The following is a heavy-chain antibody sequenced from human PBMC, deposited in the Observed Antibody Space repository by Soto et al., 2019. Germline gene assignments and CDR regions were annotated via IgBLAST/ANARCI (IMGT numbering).Heavy chain of an antibody. CDR3: ARDNMRARDGMDV. CDR2: IYYSGST. Sequence: LSLTCTVSGGSVSSGSYHWTWIRQPPGKGLEWIGYIYYSGSTNYNPSLKSRVTISVDTSKNQFSLKLSSVTAADTAVYYCARDNMRARDGMDVWGQGTRVTVSS. J-gene: IGHJ6*02. V-gene: IGHV4-61*01. CDR1: GGSVSSGSYH. D-gene: IGHD3-16*01.